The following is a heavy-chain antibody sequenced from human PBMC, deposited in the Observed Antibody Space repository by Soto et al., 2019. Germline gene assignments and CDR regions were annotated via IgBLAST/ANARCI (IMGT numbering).Heavy chain of an antibody. V-gene: IGHV3-23*01. CDR2: ISGSGGST. CDR3: AKDKELVVVAAVFDY. J-gene: IGHJ4*02. Sequence: GGSLRLSCAASGFTFSSYAMSWVRQAPGKGLEWVTAISGSGGSTYYADSVKGRFTISRDNSKNTLYLQMNSLRAEDTAVYYCAKDKELVVVAAVFDYWGQGTLVTVSS. D-gene: IGHD2-15*01. CDR1: GFTFSSYA.